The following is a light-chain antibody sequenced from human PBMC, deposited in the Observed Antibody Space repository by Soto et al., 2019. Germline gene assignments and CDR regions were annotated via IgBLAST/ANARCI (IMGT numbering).Light chain of an antibody. CDR2: GAS. CDR1: QSVSNN. J-gene: IGKJ4*01. Sequence: EIVMTQSPATLSGSPGESATLSCRASQSVSNNLAWYQQKPGQAPRLLIYGASARATGIPARFSGSGSGTEFTLTISSLQCEDFAVYYCQQYNNWPLTFGGGTKVEIK. V-gene: IGKV3-15*01. CDR3: QQYNNWPLT.